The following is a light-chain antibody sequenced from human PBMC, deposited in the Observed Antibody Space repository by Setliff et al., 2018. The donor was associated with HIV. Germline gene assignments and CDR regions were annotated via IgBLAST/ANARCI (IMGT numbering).Light chain of an antibody. CDR2: DAS. J-gene: IGKJ3*01. V-gene: IGKV3-11*01. CDR1: QSVSSH. Sequence: EIVLTQSPATLSSSPGERATLSCRASQSVSSHLAWYQQKPGQTPRLLIYDASNRATGIPARFSGSGSGTDFTLTISSLEPEDFAVYYCQQRSNWPPLFTFGPGTKVDIK. CDR3: QQRSNWPPLFT.